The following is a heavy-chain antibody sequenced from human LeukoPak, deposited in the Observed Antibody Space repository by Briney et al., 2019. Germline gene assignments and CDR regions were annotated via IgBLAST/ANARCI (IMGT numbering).Heavy chain of an antibody. J-gene: IGHJ4*02. CDR3: AKDWRLSSSWYWN. CDR2: ISGSGGST. Sequence: GRSLRLSCAASGFTFSSYAMSWVRQAPGKGLEWVSAISGSGGSTYYADSVKGRFTISRDNSKNTLYLQMNSLRAEDTAVYYCAKDWRLSSSWYWNWGQGTLVTVSS. CDR1: GFTFSSYA. V-gene: IGHV3-23*01. D-gene: IGHD6-13*01.